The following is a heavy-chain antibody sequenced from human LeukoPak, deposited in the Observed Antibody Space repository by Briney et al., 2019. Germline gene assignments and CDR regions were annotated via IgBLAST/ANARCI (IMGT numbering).Heavy chain of an antibody. J-gene: IGHJ4*02. Sequence: ASVKVSCKASGYTFTGYYMHWVRQAPGQGLEWMGWINPNSGGTNYAQKFQGRVTMTRDTSISTAYMELSRLRSDDTAVYYCAREQVAGTLFFDYWGQGNLVTVSS. CDR2: INPNSGGT. D-gene: IGHD6-19*01. CDR3: AREQVAGTLFFDY. CDR1: GYTFTGYY. V-gene: IGHV1-2*02.